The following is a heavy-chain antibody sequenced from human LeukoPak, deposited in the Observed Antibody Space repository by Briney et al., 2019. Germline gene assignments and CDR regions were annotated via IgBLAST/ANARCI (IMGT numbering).Heavy chain of an antibody. CDR2: ISAYNGNT. V-gene: IGHV1-18*01. CDR1: GYTFTSYG. J-gene: IGHJ4*02. Sequence: EASVTLSCKASGYTFTSYGISWVRQPPGQGLEWEGWISAYNGNTNYAQKLQGRVTMTTDTATSTAYMELRSLRSDDTAVYYCARDQRRGYYYDSSGTLGNYWGQGTLVTVSS. D-gene: IGHD3-22*01. CDR3: ARDQRRGYYYDSSGTLGNY.